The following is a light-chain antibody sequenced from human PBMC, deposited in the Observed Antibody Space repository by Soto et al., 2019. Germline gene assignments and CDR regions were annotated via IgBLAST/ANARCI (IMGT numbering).Light chain of an antibody. Sequence: EIVLAQSPGTLSLSPGERATLSCRASQSVTNSFLAWYQQKPGQTPRLLIYGASRRATGIPDRFTGSGSGTDFTLTISRLEPEDFAVYYCQQYGSSPFGQGTKVDIK. CDR2: GAS. CDR3: QQYGSSP. V-gene: IGKV3-20*01. J-gene: IGKJ1*01. CDR1: QSVTNSF.